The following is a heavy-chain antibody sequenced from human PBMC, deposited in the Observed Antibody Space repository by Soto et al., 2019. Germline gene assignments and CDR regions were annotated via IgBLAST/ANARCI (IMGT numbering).Heavy chain of an antibody. D-gene: IGHD2-2*01. Sequence: HPGGSLRLSCAASGFTFSSYAMHWVRQAPGKGLEWVAVISYDGSNKYYADSVKGRFTISRDNSKNTLYLQMNSLRAEDTAVYYCARACSSTSCFFPFYYYGMDVWGQGTTVTVSS. CDR3: ARACSSTSCFFPFYYYGMDV. CDR1: GFTFSSYA. J-gene: IGHJ6*02. CDR2: ISYDGSNK. V-gene: IGHV3-30-3*01.